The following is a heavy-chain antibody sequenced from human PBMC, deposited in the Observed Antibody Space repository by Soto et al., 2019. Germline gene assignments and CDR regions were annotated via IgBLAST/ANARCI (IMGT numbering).Heavy chain of an antibody. Sequence: EVQLVESGGGLVQPGGSLRLSCAASGFTFSSYDMYWVRQATGKGLEWVSAIGTAGDTYYPGSVKGRFTISRENAKNSLYLQMNSLRAGDTAVYYCARAVGYRYGMDVWGQGTTVTVSS. CDR3: ARAVGYRYGMDV. CDR1: GFTFSSYD. D-gene: IGHD1-26*01. CDR2: IGTAGDT. J-gene: IGHJ6*02. V-gene: IGHV3-13*01.